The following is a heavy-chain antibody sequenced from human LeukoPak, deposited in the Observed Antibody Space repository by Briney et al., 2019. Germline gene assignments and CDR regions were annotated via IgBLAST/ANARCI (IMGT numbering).Heavy chain of an antibody. V-gene: IGHV3-66*02. Sequence: GGSLRLSCAASGFTVSSNYMSWVRQAPGKGLEWVSVIYSGGSTYYADSVKGRFTISRDNSKNTLYLQMNSLRAEDTAVYYCAKVLGYCSSTSCYRGHDAFDIWGQGTMVTVSS. CDR3: AKVLGYCSSTSCYRGHDAFDI. CDR1: GFTVSSNY. J-gene: IGHJ3*02. D-gene: IGHD2-2*01. CDR2: IYSGGST.